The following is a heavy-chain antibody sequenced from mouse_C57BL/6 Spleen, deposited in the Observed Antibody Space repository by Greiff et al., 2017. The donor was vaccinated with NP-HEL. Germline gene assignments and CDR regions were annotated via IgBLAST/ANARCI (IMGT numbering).Heavy chain of an antibody. D-gene: IGHD1-1*01. CDR2: IDPSDSYT. Sequence: QVQLQQSGAELVMPGASVKLSCKASGYTFTSYWMHWVKQRPGQGLEWIGEIDPSDSYTNYNQKFKGKSTLTVDKSSSTAYLQLSSLTSEDSAVYYCARRTTGSYYYAMDYWGQGTSVNVSS. CDR3: ARRTTGSYYYAMDY. J-gene: IGHJ4*01. CDR1: GYTFTSYW. V-gene: IGHV1-69*01.